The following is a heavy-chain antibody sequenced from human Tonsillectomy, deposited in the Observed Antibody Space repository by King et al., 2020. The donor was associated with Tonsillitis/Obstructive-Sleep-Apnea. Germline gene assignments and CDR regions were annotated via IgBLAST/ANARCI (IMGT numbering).Heavy chain of an antibody. D-gene: IGHD3-10*01. J-gene: IGHJ6*03. CDR2: INPNSGGA. V-gene: IGHV1-2*04. Sequence: QLVQSGAEVKKPGASVKVSCKASGYTFNAYYVHWVRQAPGQGLEWMGWINPNSGGAIYAQKFQESFTLTRDPSASTAYMDLSRLRSDDTAVYYCARSSSGAFYMDVWGKGTTVTVSS. CDR3: ARSSSGAFYMDV. CDR1: GYTFNAYY.